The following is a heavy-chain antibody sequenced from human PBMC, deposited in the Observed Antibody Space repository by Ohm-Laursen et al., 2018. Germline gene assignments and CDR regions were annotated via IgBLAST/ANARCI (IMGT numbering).Heavy chain of an antibody. CDR3: TTPGGDYGDYGGFDY. CDR2: IKSKTDGGTT. J-gene: IGHJ4*02. D-gene: IGHD4-17*01. CDR1: GFTFSNAW. V-gene: IGHV3-15*01. Sequence: GSLRLSCAASGFTFSNAWMSWVRQAPGKGLEWVGRIKSKTDGGTTDYAAPVKGRFTISRDDSKNTLYLQMNSLKTEDTAVYYCTTPGGDYGDYGGFDYWGQGTLVTVSS.